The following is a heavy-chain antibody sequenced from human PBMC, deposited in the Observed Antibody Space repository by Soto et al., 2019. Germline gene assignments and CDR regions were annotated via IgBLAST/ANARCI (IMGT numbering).Heavy chain of an antibody. J-gene: IGHJ5*02. CDR2: ISSSGSTI. CDR3: ERSKGAGLGLAQNWLDL. V-gene: IGHV3-48*03. CDR1: GFTFSSYE. D-gene: IGHD1-26*01. Sequence: GGSLRLSCAASGFTFSSYEMNWVRQAPGKGLEWVSYISSSGSTISYADSVKGRFTISTYNDKNSLYLQLKSLSAEDTAVYYCERSKGAGLGLAQNWLDLWGQGTLVTVSS.